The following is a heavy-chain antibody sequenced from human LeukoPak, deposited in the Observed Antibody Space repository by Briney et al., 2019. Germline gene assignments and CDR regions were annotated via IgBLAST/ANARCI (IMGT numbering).Heavy chain of an antibody. J-gene: IGHJ4*02. CDR3: TRDLETRGVLDY. CDR1: GYTLTGYY. D-gene: IGHD3-10*01. Sequence: GASVKVSCKASGYTLTGYYMHWVRQAPGQGLEWMGWINPNSGGTNYAQKFQGRVTMTRDTSISTAYMELSRLRSDDTAVYYCTRDLETRGVLDYWGQGTLVTVSS. CDR2: INPNSGGT. V-gene: IGHV1-2*02.